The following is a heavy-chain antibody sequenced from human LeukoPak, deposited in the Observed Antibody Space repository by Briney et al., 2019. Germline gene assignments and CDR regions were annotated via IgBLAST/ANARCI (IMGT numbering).Heavy chain of an antibody. V-gene: IGHV4-39*07. Sequence: SETLSLTCTVSGGSVSSSSYYWGWIRQPPGKGLEWIGSIYYSGSTYYNPSLKSRVTISVDTSKNQFSLKLSSVTAADTAVYYCASGLTMIVVVTAWGQGTLVTVSS. CDR1: GGSVSSSSYY. CDR2: IYYSGST. J-gene: IGHJ4*02. CDR3: ASGLTMIVVVTA. D-gene: IGHD3-22*01.